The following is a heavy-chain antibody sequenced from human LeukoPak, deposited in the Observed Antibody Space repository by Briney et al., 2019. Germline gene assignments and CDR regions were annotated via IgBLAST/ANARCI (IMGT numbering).Heavy chain of an antibody. J-gene: IGHJ4*02. Sequence: GGSLRLSCAASGFTFSSYEMNWVRQAPGKGLEGVSYISSSGSTIYYAHSVKGRFTISRDNAKNSLYLQMNSLRAEDTAVYYCARDRLLWFGELLVQYYFDYWGQGTLDTVSS. CDR3: ARDRLLWFGELLVQYYFDY. V-gene: IGHV3-48*03. D-gene: IGHD3-10*01. CDR2: ISSSGSTI. CDR1: GFTFSSYE.